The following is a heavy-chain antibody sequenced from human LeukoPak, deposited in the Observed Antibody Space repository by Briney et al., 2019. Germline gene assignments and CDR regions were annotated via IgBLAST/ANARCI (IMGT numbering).Heavy chain of an antibody. CDR1: GGSFSGYY. CDR3: ARRGPVSSYHPITMVRGVPFDY. CDR2: INHSGST. V-gene: IGHV4-34*01. Sequence: SETLSLTCAAYGGSFSGYYWSWIRQPPGKGLEWIGEINHSGSTNYNPSLKSRVTISVDTSKNQFSLKLSSVTAADTAVYYCARRGPVSSYHPITMVRGVPFDYWGQGTLVTVSS. D-gene: IGHD3-10*01. J-gene: IGHJ4*02.